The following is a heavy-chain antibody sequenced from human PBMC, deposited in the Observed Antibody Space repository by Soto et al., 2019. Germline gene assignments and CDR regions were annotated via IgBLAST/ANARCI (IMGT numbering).Heavy chain of an antibody. V-gene: IGHV3-74*01. J-gene: IGHJ3*02. CDR2: INSDGSST. D-gene: IGHD5-18*01. Sequence: PGGSLRLSCAAPGFTFSSYWMHWVRQAPGKGLVWVSRINSDGSSTSYADSVKGRFIISRDNAKNTLYLQMNSLRAEDTAVYYCASGYSYVNDAFDIWGQGTMVTVSS. CDR1: GFTFSSYW. CDR3: ASGYSYVNDAFDI.